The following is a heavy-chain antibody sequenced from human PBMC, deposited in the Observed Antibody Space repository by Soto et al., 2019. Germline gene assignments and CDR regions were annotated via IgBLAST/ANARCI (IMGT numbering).Heavy chain of an antibody. CDR1: GGSVSSGIYY. Sequence: PSETLSLTCTVSGGSVSSGIYYWSWIRHPPGKGLEWIGYIYYSGSTNYNPSLKSRVTISVDTSKDQFSLKLSSVTAADTAVYYCARDLRLDSSWYSRWFDPWGQGTLVTVS. CDR2: IYYSGST. CDR3: ARDLRLDSSWYSRWFDP. V-gene: IGHV4-61*01. D-gene: IGHD6-13*01. J-gene: IGHJ5*02.